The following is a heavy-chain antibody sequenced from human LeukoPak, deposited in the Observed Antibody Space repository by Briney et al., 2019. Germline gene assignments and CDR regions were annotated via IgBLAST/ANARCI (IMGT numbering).Heavy chain of an antibody. V-gene: IGHV4-59*10. CDR3: ARLILSRWFDP. CDR1: GGSFSGYY. Sequence: SETLSLTCAVYGGSFSGYYWSWIRQPAGKGLEWIGRIYTSGSTNYNPSLKSRVTMSVDTSKNQFSLKLSSVTAADTAVYYCARLILSRWFDPWGQGTLVTVSS. J-gene: IGHJ5*02. CDR2: IYTSGST.